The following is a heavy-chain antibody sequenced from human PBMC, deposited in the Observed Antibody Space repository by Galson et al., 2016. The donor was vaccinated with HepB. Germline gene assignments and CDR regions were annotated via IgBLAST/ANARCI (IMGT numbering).Heavy chain of an antibody. J-gene: IGHJ4*02. CDR2: IYYSGST. D-gene: IGHD3-22*01. CDR3: ARGQHYFDSSGYYYGAKEGRFDC. Sequence: SETLSLTCSVSGGSISSSTYYWGWIRQPPGKALEWLGTIYYSGSTYYNPSLKSRVTISVDKSKNQFSLNLTSVTAADTAVYYCARGQHYFDSSGYYYGAKEGRFDCWGQGTLVTVSS. V-gene: IGHV4-39*01. CDR1: GGSISSSTYY.